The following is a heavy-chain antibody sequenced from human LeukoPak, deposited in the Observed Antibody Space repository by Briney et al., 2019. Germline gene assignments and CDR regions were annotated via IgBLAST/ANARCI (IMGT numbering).Heavy chain of an antibody. J-gene: IGHJ4*02. CDR1: GGSISSGGYY. V-gene: IGHV4-31*03. CDR2: IYYSGST. CDR3: ARRRRDGYNYN. D-gene: IGHD5-24*01. Sequence: SQTLSLACTVSGGSISSGGYYWSWIRQHPGKGLEWIGYIYYSGSTYYNPSLKSRVTISVDTSKNQFSLKLSSVTAADTAVYYCARRRRDGYNYNWGQGTLVTVSS.